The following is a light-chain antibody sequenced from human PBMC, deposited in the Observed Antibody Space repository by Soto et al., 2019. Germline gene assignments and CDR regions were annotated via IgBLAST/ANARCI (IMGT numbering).Light chain of an antibody. CDR1: SSDVGAYNY. J-gene: IGLJ1*01. Sequence: QSALTQPASVSGSLGQSITISCSGTSSDVGAYNYVSWYQQYPGKAPKLMIYHVTDRPSGVSNRFSGSKSGNTASLTISGLQAEDEAVYYCCSYTTSNTFVFGTGPKVTVL. V-gene: IGLV2-14*01. CDR2: HVT. CDR3: CSYTTSNTFV.